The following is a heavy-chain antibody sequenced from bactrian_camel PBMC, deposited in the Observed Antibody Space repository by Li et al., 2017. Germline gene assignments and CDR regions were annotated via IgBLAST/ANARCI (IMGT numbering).Heavy chain of an antibody. CDR2: IDADGTT. CDR1: GSIADAYC. Sequence: VQLVESGGGSAQAGGSLVLSCAPSGSIADAYCVGWFRQAPGSEREGVAAIDADGTTSYADSVKGRFTISEDNAKNSVYLEMNNLAPEDTGMYYCAADPKKWLCSWFRTDFASWSQGTQVTVS. D-gene: IGHD6*01. V-gene: IGHV3S63*01. J-gene: IGHJ6*01. CDR3: AADPKKWLCSWFRTDFAS.